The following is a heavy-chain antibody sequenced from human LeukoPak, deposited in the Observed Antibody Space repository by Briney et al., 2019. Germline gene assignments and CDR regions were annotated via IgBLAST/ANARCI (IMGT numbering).Heavy chain of an antibody. CDR1: SGSISSGNYY. Sequence: SQTLSLACTVSSGSISSGNYYWSWIRQPAGKGLEWIGRIYTSGSTNYNTSLGSRITISLDTSKNQFSLKLSSVTAADTAEYYCARDDYGDYGRYWGQGTLVTVSS. D-gene: IGHD4-17*01. CDR2: IYTSGST. V-gene: IGHV4-61*02. J-gene: IGHJ4*02. CDR3: ARDDYGDYGRY.